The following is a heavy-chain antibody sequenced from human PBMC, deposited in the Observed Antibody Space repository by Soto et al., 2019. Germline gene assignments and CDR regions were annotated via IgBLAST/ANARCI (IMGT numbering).Heavy chain of an antibody. V-gene: IGHV1-8*01. CDR3: ARMESFGSLNWFDP. J-gene: IGHJ5*02. D-gene: IGHD3-10*01. CDR2: MNPGSGDT. CDR1: GYTFTNND. Sequence: ASVKVACKASGYTFTNNDVSWVRQATGQWLEWMGWMNPGSGDTGYAQKLQGRVTMTRDISIATAYMELTSLTSDDTDIYYCARMESFGSLNWFDPWGQGTLVTVSS.